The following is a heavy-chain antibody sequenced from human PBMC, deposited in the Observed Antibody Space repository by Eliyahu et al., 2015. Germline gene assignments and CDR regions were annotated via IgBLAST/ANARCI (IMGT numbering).Heavy chain of an antibody. CDR1: GXSIXSXGYX. D-gene: IGHD2-15*01. CDR2: IYYSGRA. CDR3: ARLGYCSGRTCYQEYYFDF. Sequence: QVXLQESGPGLVKSSQTXSLTCPVSGXSIXSXGYXWSWVRQRPGKGXEWIGXIYYSGRAXYNPSLKSRVXMSVDRSKSQSSLSLSSVTAADTGVYYCARLGYCSGRTCYQEYYFDFWGQGTLVTVSS. V-gene: IGHV4-31*03. J-gene: IGHJ4*02.